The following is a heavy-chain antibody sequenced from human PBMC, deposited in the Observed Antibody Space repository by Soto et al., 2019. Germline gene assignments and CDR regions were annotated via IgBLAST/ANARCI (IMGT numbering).Heavy chain of an antibody. D-gene: IGHD3-10*01. V-gene: IGHV1-69*01. CDR1: GGTFSSYA. J-gene: IGHJ6*02. Sequence: QVQLVQSGAEVKKPGSSVKVSCKASGGTFSSYAISWVRQAPGQGLEWMGGIIPIFGTANYAQKFQGRVTIDADESTSTAYMELSSLRSEDTAVYYCARDRRYYYGSGSYYTPDYYYYYGMDVGGQGTTVTVSS. CDR3: ARDRRYYYGSGSYYTPDYYYYYGMDV. CDR2: IIPIFGTA.